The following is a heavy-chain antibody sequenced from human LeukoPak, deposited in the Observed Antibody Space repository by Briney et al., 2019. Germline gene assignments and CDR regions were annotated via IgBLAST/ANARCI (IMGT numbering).Heavy chain of an antibody. D-gene: IGHD6-6*01. CDR3: ARPGSSSSFDY. J-gene: IGHJ4*02. V-gene: IGHV4-30-2*01. Sequence: SQTPSLTCTVSGGSISSGGYYWSWIRQPPGKGLEWIGYIYHSGSTYYNPSLKSRVTISVDRSKNQFSLKLSSVTAADTAVYYCARPGSSSSFDYWGQGTLVTVSS. CDR1: GGSISSGGYY. CDR2: IYHSGST.